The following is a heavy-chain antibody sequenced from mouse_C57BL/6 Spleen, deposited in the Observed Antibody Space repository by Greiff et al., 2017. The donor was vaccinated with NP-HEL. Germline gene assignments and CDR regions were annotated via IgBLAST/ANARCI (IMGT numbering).Heavy chain of an antibody. Sequence: EVKLVESGGGLVQPGGSLKLSCAASGFTFSDYYMYWVRQTPEKRLEWVAYISNGGGSTYYPDTVKGRFTISRDNAKNTLYLQMSRLKSEDTAMYYCARHPIYDGYHYWYFDVWGTGTTVTVSS. CDR3: ARHPIYDGYHYWYFDV. J-gene: IGHJ1*03. CDR1: GFTFSDYY. V-gene: IGHV5-12*01. CDR2: ISNGGGST. D-gene: IGHD2-3*01.